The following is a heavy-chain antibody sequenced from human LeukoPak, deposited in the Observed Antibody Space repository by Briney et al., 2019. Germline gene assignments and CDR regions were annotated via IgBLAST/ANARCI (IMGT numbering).Heavy chain of an antibody. J-gene: IGHJ4*02. CDR2: ISTTGGYT. V-gene: IGHV3-23*01. D-gene: IGHD5-24*01. CDR3: AKKPATIKFPFDI. Sequence: PGGSLRLPCVGSGFSFSTYDMGWVRQTPGKGLEWVSAISTTGGYTEDADSVKGRSTISRDNSQNTLFLQMHSLRAEDTAVYYCAKKPATIKFPFDIWGQGTLVTVSP. CDR1: GFSFSTYD.